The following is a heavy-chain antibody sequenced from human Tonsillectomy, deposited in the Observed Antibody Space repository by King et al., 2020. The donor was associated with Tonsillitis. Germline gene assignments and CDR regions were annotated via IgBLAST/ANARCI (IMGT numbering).Heavy chain of an antibody. J-gene: IGHJ3*02. Sequence: VQLVESGGGVVQPGRSLRLSCATSGFKFRSYAMHWVRQAPGKGLEWGAAISYDGSKKYYADSVRGRFSISRDNSENTLFLQMNGLRAEDTAVYYCVKEGACGGDCNLGAFDMWGHGTRVIVSS. D-gene: IGHD2-21*02. V-gene: IGHV3-30*04. CDR2: ISYDGSKK. CDR1: GFKFRSYA. CDR3: VKEGACGGDCNLGAFDM.